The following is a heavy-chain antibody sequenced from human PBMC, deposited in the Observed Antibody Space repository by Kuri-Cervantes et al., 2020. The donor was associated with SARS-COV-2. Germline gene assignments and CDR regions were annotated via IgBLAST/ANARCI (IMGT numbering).Heavy chain of an antibody. Sequence: GESLKISCVASGFTFSNYSMSWVRQAPGKGLECVSYVSSGSATIYSADSVKGRFTISRDNAKTSLYLQMNSLKADDTAVYYCARAFSPAYTSIDSDAFDFWGRGTMVTVSS. CDR3: ARAFSPAYTSIDSDAFDF. J-gene: IGHJ3*01. V-gene: IGHV3-48*04. CDR2: VSSGSATI. D-gene: IGHD3-16*01. CDR1: GFTFSNYS.